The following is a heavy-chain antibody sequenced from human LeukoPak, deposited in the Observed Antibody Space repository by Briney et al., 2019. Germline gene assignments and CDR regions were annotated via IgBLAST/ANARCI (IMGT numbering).Heavy chain of an antibody. V-gene: IGHV3-9*01. Sequence: GGSLRLSCAASGFTFDDYAMHWVRQAPGKGLEWVSGISWNSGSIGYADSVKGRFTISRDNAKSSLYLQMNSLRAEDTAVYYCATVVDTAMVTGVFAYWGQGTLVTVSS. CDR1: GFTFDDYA. J-gene: IGHJ4*02. CDR3: ATVVDTAMVTGVFAY. D-gene: IGHD5-18*01. CDR2: ISWNSGSI.